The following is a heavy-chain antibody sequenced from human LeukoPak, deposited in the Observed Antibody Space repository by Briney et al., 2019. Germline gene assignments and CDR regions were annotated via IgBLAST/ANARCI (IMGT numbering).Heavy chain of an antibody. Sequence: ASVKVSCKASGYTFTDYAIHWVRQAPGQSLEWMGWIIAGNGDTKYAHEFRGRVTITRDTSATTAYMELSSLRAEDTAVYYCARDLLGSATSYSSGAWDCWGQGTLVTVSS. D-gene: IGHD3-9*01. J-gene: IGHJ4*02. CDR1: GYTFTDYA. CDR2: IIAGNGDT. CDR3: ARDLLGSATSYSSGAWDC. V-gene: IGHV1-3*03.